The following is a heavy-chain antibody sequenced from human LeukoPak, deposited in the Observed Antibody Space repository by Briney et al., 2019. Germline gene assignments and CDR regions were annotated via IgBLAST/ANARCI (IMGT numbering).Heavy chain of an antibody. Sequence: PSETLSLTCAVYGGSFSAYSWSWIRQPPGKGLEWIGEINHSGNTYYNSSLKSRVTISVDTSKSQFSLRLSSVTAADTAVYFCARTTMVRGVKALPDYWGQGTLVTVSS. CDR3: ARTTMVRGVKALPDY. D-gene: IGHD3-10*01. CDR1: GGSFSAYS. CDR2: INHSGNT. V-gene: IGHV4-34*01. J-gene: IGHJ4*02.